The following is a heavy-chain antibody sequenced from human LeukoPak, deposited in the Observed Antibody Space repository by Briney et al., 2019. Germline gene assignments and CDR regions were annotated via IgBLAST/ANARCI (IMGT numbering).Heavy chain of an antibody. D-gene: IGHD2-2*02. CDR3: ARFSSYCSSTSCYTGWFDP. Sequence: PSETLSLTCAVYGGSFSGYYWSWIRQPPGKGLEWIGEINHSGSTNYNPSLKSRVTISVDTSKNQFSLKLSSVTAADTAVYYCARFSSYCSSTSCYTGWFDPWGQGTLVTVSS. V-gene: IGHV4-34*01. J-gene: IGHJ5*02. CDR2: INHSGST. CDR1: GGSFSGYY.